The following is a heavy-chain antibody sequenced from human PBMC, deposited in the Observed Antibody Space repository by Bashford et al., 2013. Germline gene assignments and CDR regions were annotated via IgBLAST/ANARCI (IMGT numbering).Heavy chain of an antibody. CDR3: AREAYCSGGSCLGRHFDY. D-gene: IGHD2-15*01. CDR1: GYSFTSYW. J-gene: IGHJ4*02. CDR2: IYPGDSDT. V-gene: IGHV5-51*01. Sequence: GESLKISCKGSGYSFTSYWIGWVRQMPGKGLEWMGIIYPGDSDTRYSPSFQGQVTISADKSISTAYLQWSSLKASDTAMYYCAREAYCSGGSCLGRHFDYWGQGTLVTVSS.